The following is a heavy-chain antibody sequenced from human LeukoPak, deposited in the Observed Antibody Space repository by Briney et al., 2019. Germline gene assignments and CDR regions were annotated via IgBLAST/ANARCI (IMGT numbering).Heavy chain of an antibody. J-gene: IGHJ5*02. V-gene: IGHV3-23*01. CDR1: GFTFSSYA. Sequence: GGSLRLSCAASGFTFSSYAMSWVRQAPGKGLEWVSAISGSGGSTYYADSVKGRFTISRDNSKNTLYLQMNSLRAEDTAVYYCAKDRASIAAAGLGWFDPWGQGNLVTVSS. D-gene: IGHD6-13*01. CDR2: ISGSGGST. CDR3: AKDRASIAAAGLGWFDP.